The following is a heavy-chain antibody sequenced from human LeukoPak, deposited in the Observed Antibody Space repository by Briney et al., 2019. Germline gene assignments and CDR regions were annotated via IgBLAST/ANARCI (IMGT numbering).Heavy chain of an antibody. CDR3: ARDPNGDYIGAFDF. CDR2: ITGGGRT. V-gene: IGHV3-23*01. Sequence: GGSLRLSCAASGFTFNNYAVMWVRQAQGQGLEWVSAITGGGRTYYADSAKGRFTISRDNSKNTLYLQMNRLRAEDTARYFCARDPNGDYIGAFDFLGQGTVVTVSS. D-gene: IGHD4-17*01. J-gene: IGHJ3*01. CDR1: GFTFNNYA.